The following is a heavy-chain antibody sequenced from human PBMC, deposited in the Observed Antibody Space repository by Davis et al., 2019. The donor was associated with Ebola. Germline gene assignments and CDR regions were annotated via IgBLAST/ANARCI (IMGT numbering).Heavy chain of an antibody. CDR1: GYTLTELS. Sequence: AASVKVSCRVSGYTLTELSMHWVRQAPGKGLEWMGGFDPEDGETIYAQKFQGRVTMTEDTSTDTAYMELSSLRSEDTAVYYCATSSDSSGHYDYWGQGTLVTVSS. D-gene: IGHD3-22*01. J-gene: IGHJ4*02. V-gene: IGHV1-24*01. CDR2: FDPEDGET. CDR3: ATSSDSSGHYDY.